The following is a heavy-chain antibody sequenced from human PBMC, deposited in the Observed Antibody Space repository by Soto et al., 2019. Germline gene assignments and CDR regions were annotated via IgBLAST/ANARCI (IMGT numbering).Heavy chain of an antibody. Sequence: EVQLLESGGGLVQPGGSLRLSCAASGFTFSSYAMSWVRQAPGKGLEWVSVISGSGDSTYYTDYVRGRFTISRDNSKNTLYLQMNSLRAEDTAVYYCAKDRDGAAAGPTKFYGMDVWGQGTTVTVSS. CDR3: AKDRDGAAAGPTKFYGMDV. V-gene: IGHV3-23*01. CDR1: GFTFSSYA. CDR2: ISGSGDST. J-gene: IGHJ6*02. D-gene: IGHD6-13*01.